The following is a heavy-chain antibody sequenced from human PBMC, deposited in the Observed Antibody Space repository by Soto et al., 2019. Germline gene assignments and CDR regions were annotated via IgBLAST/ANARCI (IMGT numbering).Heavy chain of an antibody. CDR1: GDSVSSNSAA. CDR3: ARDQGWEQHLLRQHYYHGMEV. Sequence: SQTLSLTCAISGDSVSSNSAAWNWIRQSPSRGLEWLGRTYYRSKWYNEYAVSVKSRITINPATSKNQFSLQLNSVTPEDTAVYYCARDQGWEQHLLRQHYYHGMEVWGQGTTVTVSS. CDR2: TYYRSKWYN. J-gene: IGHJ6*02. D-gene: IGHD6-13*01. V-gene: IGHV6-1*01.